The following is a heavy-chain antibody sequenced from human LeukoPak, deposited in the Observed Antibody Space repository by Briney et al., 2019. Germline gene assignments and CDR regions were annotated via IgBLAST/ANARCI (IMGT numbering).Heavy chain of an antibody. V-gene: IGHV4-39*07. Sequence: PSETPSLTCTVSGGSISSSSYYWGWIRQPPGKGLEWIGSIYYSGSTYYNPSLKSRVTISVDTSKNQFSLKLNSVTAADTAVYYCANLSIDYWGQGILVTVSS. J-gene: IGHJ4*02. CDR1: GGSISSSSYY. D-gene: IGHD3-16*02. CDR3: ANLSIDY. CDR2: IYYSGST.